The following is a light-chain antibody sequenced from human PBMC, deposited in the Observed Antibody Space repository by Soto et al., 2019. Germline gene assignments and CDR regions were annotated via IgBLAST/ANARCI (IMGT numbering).Light chain of an antibody. CDR2: DAS. J-gene: IGKJ1*01. CDR1: QSISTW. Sequence: DIQITQSPSTVSASVGDRVTITCRASQSISTWLAWYQQKPGKAPKLLIYDASSLESGVPSRFSGSGSGTEFTLTISSLQPDDFATYYCQHYYTYRTFGQGTKV. V-gene: IGKV1-5*01. CDR3: QHYYTYRT.